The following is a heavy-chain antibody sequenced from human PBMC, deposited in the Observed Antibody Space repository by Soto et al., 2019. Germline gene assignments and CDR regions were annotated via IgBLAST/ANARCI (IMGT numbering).Heavy chain of an antibody. Sequence: VSGPTLVNPTQTLTLTCTFSGFSLSTSGVGVGWIRQPPGKALEWLALIYWDDDKRYSPSLKSRLTITKDTSKNQVVLTMTNIDPANTSTYYYAHYLENYYGSGDQIYGMDVWGQGTTVTVSS. D-gene: IGHD3-10*01. CDR1: GFSLSTSGVG. CDR2: IYWDDDK. J-gene: IGHJ6*02. V-gene: IGHV2-5*02. CDR3: AHYLENYYGSGDQIYGMDV.